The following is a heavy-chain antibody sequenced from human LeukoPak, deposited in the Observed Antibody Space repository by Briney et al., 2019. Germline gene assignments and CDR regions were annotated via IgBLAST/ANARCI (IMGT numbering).Heavy chain of an antibody. J-gene: IGHJ4*02. V-gene: IGHV3-33*05. D-gene: IGHD3-22*01. Sequence: GGSLRLSCAASGFTFSSYGMHWVRQAPGKGLEWVAVISYDGSNKYYADSVKGRFTISRDNSKNTLYLQMNSLRAEDTAVYYCARGAYYYEDWGQGTLVTVSS. CDR2: ISYDGSNK. CDR1: GFTFSSYG. CDR3: ARGAYYYED.